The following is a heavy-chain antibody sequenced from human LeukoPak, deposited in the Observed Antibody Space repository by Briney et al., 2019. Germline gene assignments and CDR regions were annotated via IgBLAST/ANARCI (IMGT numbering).Heavy chain of an antibody. J-gene: IGHJ4*02. CDR2: IKRDGSER. CDR1: GFTFSSYA. Sequence: GGSLRLSCAASGFTFSSYAMSWVRQAPGKGLEWVANIKRDGSERNFVDSVKGRFTISRDNAKNSLYLQMDSLRAEDTAVYYCLAAGGYWGQGTLVTVSS. D-gene: IGHD3-10*01. CDR3: LAAGGY. V-gene: IGHV3-7*01.